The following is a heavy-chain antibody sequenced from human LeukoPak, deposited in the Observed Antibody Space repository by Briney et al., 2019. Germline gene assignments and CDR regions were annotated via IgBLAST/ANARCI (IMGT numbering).Heavy chain of an antibody. CDR3: TTDKYYDSSGYYLIDAFDI. D-gene: IGHD3-22*01. CDR1: RFIFSNAW. CDR2: TISKTDHETA. J-gene: IGHJ3*02. Sequence: GRCLRLSCAASRFIFSNAWTSWDRQAPGKGREWVGRTISKTDHETADYDEAVKGRFTISRDDSKNTMYLQMNSMKTEDTAVYFCTTDKYYDSSGYYLIDAFDIWGQGTMVTVSS. V-gene: IGHV3-15*01.